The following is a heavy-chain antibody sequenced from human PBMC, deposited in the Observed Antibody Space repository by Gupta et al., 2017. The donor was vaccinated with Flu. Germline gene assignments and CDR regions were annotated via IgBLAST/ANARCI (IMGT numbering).Heavy chain of an antibody. Sequence: QVQLVQSGAEVKKPGASVKVSCKVSGYTLTELAMHGVRQAPGKGLEWMGGFDPEDGETIYAQKFQGRVTMTEDTSTDTAYMELSSLRSEDTAVYYCATVRLDCSSTSSRNCYYYYGMDVWGQGTTVTVSS. CDR3: ATVRLDCSSTSSRNCYYYYGMDV. V-gene: IGHV1-24*01. CDR1: GYTLTELA. CDR2: FDPEDGET. J-gene: IGHJ6*02. D-gene: IGHD2-2*01.